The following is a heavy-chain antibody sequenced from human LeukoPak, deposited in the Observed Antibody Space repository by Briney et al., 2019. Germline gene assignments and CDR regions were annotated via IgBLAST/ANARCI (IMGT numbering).Heavy chain of an antibody. Sequence: GGSLRLSCAASGFTFSGYSMNWVRQAPGKGLEWVSYISGSSSTKYNADSVKGRFTISRDNAKNSLYLQMNSLRVEDTAVYYCARGYYGSGIDSWGQGTLVTVSS. V-gene: IGHV3-48*01. CDR3: ARGYYGSGIDS. CDR2: ISGSSSTK. D-gene: IGHD3-10*01. J-gene: IGHJ4*02. CDR1: GFTFSGYS.